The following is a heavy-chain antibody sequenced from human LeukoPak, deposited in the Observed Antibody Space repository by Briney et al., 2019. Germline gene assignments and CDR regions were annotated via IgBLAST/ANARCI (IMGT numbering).Heavy chain of an antibody. Sequence: GGSLRLSCAASGFTFSSYGMHWVRQAPGKGLEWVAVISYDGSNKYYADSVKGRFTISRDNSKNTLYLQMNSLRAEDTAVYYCAKESPIAVAAHRGQGTLVTVSS. J-gene: IGHJ4*02. CDR1: GFTFSSYG. CDR3: AKESPIAVAAH. D-gene: IGHD6-19*01. V-gene: IGHV3-30*18. CDR2: ISYDGSNK.